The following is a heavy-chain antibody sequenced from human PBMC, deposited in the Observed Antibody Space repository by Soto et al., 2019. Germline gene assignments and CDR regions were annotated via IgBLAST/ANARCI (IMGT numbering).Heavy chain of an antibody. D-gene: IGHD6-19*01. CDR1: GFTFSSYS. V-gene: IGHV3-21*01. J-gene: IGHJ5*02. Sequence: EVQLVESGGGLVKPGGSLRLSCAASGFTFSSYSMNWVRQAPGKGLEWVSSISSSSSYIYYADSVKGRFTISRDNAKNSLYLQMNSLSAEDTALYYCARGRNPGGGIAVAGGNWFDPGGQGTLVTVSS. CDR3: ARGRNPGGGIAVAGGNWFDP. CDR2: ISSSSSYI.